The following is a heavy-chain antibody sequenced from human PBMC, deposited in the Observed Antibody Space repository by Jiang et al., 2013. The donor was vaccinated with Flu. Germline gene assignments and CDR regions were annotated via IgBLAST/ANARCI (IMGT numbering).Heavy chain of an antibody. CDR3: ARMLWDLLTGPVDYEYGMDV. J-gene: IGHJ6*02. Sequence: RQHQEGTGVDWACPFHGRTSYSVSXQSRATISLDRSKNQISLRLNSVTAADTAVYYCARMLWDLLTGPVDYEYGMDVWGQGTAVTVSS. D-gene: IGHD3-9*01. V-gene: IGHV4-30-4*07. CDR2: PFHGRT.